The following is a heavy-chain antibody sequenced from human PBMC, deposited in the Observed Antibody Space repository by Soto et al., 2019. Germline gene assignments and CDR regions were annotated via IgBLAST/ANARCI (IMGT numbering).Heavy chain of an antibody. CDR3: ARASIVVVPAAIDI. Sequence: QVQLQQWGAGLLKPSETLSLTCAVYGGSFSGYYWSWIRQPPGKGLEWIGEINHSGSTNYNPSLKSRVTISVDTSKNQFSLKLSSVTAADTAVYYCARASIVVVPAAIDIWGQGTMVTVSS. CDR1: GGSFSGYY. D-gene: IGHD2-2*01. CDR2: INHSGST. V-gene: IGHV4-34*01. J-gene: IGHJ3*02.